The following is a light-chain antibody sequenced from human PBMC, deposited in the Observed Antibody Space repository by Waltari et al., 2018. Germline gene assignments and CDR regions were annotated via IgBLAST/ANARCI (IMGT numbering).Light chain of an antibody. J-gene: IGKJ5*01. CDR2: DAS. V-gene: IGKV3-11*01. Sequence: EIVLTQSPATLSLSPGERATLSCRASQSVRSFLPWYQQKPGQAPRLLIYDASNRATGIPARFSGSGSGTDFTLTISSLEPEDFAVYYCQQRSNWPLTFGQGTRLEIK. CDR1: QSVRSF. CDR3: QQRSNWPLT.